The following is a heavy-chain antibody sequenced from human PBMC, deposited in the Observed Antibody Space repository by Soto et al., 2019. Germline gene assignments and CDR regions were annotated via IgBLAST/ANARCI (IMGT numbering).Heavy chain of an antibody. D-gene: IGHD3-10*01. Sequence: QVQLQESGPGLVKPSQTLSLTCTVSGGSITSGGYCWTWIRQHPVKGLEWMGHIYYSGSTSYNPSLNSRIPISIDTSKNQFSLKLTSVTAADTAVYYCARDGDYFGSGSPPLLSKWGQGTLVTVSS. CDR1: GGSITSGGYC. CDR3: ARDGDYFGSGSPPLLSK. J-gene: IGHJ4*02. V-gene: IGHV4-31*03. CDR2: IYYSGST.